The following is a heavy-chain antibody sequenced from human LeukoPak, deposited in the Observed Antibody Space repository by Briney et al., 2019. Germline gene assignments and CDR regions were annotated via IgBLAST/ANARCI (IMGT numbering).Heavy chain of an antibody. CDR3: ARVTRSRDFWSGYSTSFDY. V-gene: IGHV3-7*01. D-gene: IGHD3-3*01. J-gene: IGHJ4*02. CDR1: GFTFSRYW. CDR2: IKQYGSEK. Sequence: PGGSLRLSCAASGFTFSRYWMSWVRQAPGKGLEWVANIKQYGSEKYYVDSVKGRFTISRDNAKNSLYLQMNSLRAEDTAVYYCARVTRSRDFWSGYSTSFDYWGQGTLVTVSS.